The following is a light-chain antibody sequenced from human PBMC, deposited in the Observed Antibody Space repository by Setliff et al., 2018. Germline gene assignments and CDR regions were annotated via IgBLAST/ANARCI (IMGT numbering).Light chain of an antibody. Sequence: QAVVTQEASLTVSPGGTVTLTCGSSTGPVTNSHYPYWFQQKPGQAPRTLIYDTSIKHSWTPARFSGSLLGGKAALTLSDVQPEDEAMYYCLLYFGATVIFGGGTKVTVL. J-gene: IGLJ2*01. CDR2: DTS. CDR1: TGPVTNSHY. V-gene: IGLV7-46*01. CDR3: LLYFGATVI.